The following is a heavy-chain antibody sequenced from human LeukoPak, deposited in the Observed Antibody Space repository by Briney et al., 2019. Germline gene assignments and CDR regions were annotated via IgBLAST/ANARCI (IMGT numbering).Heavy chain of an antibody. CDR2: ISSTSLSI. J-gene: IGHJ4*02. CDR3: ARFYTPHSSAWYLGY. D-gene: IGHD6-19*01. CDR1: GFTFSTYD. V-gene: IGHV3-48*03. Sequence: GGSLRLSCAASGFTFSTYDMSWVRQAPGKGLEWVSYISSTSLSIYYADSVKGRFTISRGNAKNSLYLQMNSLSAEDTAVYYCARFYTPHSSAWYLGYWGQGTLVTVFS.